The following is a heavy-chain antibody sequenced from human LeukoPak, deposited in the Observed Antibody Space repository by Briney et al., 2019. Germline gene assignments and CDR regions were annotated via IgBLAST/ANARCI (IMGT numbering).Heavy chain of an antibody. V-gene: IGHV3-53*01. D-gene: IGHD4-17*01. CDR1: GFTGSHNY. J-gene: IGHJ5*02. CDR3: IVFGDSNH. Sequence: GGSLRLSCAASGFTGSHNYMSWVRQAPGKGLEWVSATHSSGGTYYADSVKGRFTISRDTPKNTLYLQINSLSVEDTAVYYCIVFGDSNHWGQGTLVTVSS. CDR2: THSSGGT.